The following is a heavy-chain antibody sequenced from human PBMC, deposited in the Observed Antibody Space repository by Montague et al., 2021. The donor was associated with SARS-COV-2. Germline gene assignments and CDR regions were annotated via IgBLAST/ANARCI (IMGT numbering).Heavy chain of an antibody. CDR1: GFSLSTSGVG. D-gene: IGHD6-13*01. CDR3: AHRPTIAAAGTFRFDP. CDR2: IYWDDDK. J-gene: IGHJ5*02. Sequence: PALVKPTQTLTLTCTFSGFSLSTSGVGVGWIRQPPGKALEWLALIYWDDDKRYSPSLKSRPTITKDTSKNQVVLTMTNMDPMDTATYYCAHRPTIAAAGTFRFDPWGQGTLVTVSS. V-gene: IGHV2-5*02.